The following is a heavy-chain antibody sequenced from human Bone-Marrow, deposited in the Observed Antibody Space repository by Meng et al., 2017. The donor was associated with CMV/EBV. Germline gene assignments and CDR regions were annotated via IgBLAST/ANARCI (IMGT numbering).Heavy chain of an antibody. Sequence: SETLSLTCAVYGGSFSGHFWSWIRQPPGKGLEWIGDINQSEGTHYNPSPKSRATISVDTSENQFSLKVSSVTAADTAVYYCARGDAISGSDYYGLDVWGQGTTVTVSS. V-gene: IGHV4-34*01. J-gene: IGHJ6*02. CDR1: GGSFSGHF. D-gene: IGHD1-26*01. CDR2: INQSEGT. CDR3: ARGDAISGSDYYGLDV.